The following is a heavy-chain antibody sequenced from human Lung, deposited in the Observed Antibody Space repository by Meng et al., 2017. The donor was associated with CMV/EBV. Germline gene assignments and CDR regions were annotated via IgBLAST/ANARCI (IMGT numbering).Heavy chain of an antibody. Sequence: SLRLSCAASGFSFTAYSMNWVRQPPGKGLEWVSSISSSSTYIHYADSVKGRFSISRVNSKNSLYLQMNNLRADDTAVYFCGSREGGYWGQGTLVTVSS. CDR3: GSREGGY. D-gene: IGHD3-10*01. CDR2: ISSSSTYI. J-gene: IGHJ4*02. CDR1: GFSFTAYS. V-gene: IGHV3-21*01.